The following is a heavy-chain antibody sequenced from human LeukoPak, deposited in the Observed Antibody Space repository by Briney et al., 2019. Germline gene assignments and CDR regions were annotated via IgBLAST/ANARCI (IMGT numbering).Heavy chain of an antibody. V-gene: IGHV3-21*01. CDR2: ISSSSSYI. J-gene: IGHJ4*02. Sequence: PGGSLRLSCAASGFTFSTYWMTWVRQAPGKGLEWVSSISSSSSYIYYADSVKGRFTISRDNAKNSLYLQMNSLRAEDTAVYYCARVYDYGGNHFDYWGQGTLVTVSS. CDR1: GFTFSTYW. D-gene: IGHD4-23*01. CDR3: ARVYDYGGNHFDY.